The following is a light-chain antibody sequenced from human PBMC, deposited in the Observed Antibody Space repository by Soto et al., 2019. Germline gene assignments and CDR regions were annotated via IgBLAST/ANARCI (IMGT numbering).Light chain of an antibody. CDR1: QGIRND. CDR3: QQSYSTPIT. V-gene: IGKV1-39*01. Sequence: DIQMTQSPSSLSASVGDRVTITCRASQGIRNDLDWFQQKPGKAPKLLIYAASNLQSGVPARFSGSGSGTDFTLTISSLQPEDFATYYCQQSYSTPITFGQGTRLEIK. J-gene: IGKJ5*01. CDR2: AAS.